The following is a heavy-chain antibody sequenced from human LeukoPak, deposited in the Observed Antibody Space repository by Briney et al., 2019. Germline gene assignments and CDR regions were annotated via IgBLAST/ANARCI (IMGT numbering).Heavy chain of an antibody. CDR1: GFTFSSYS. CDR3: ARDARYCSGGSCCDY. CDR2: ISSSSSYI. J-gene: IGHJ4*02. V-gene: IGHV3-21*01. D-gene: IGHD2-15*01. Sequence: PGGSLRLSCAASGFTFSSYSMNWVRQAPGKGLEWVSSISSSSSYIYYADSVKGRFTISRDNAKNSLYLQTNSLRAEDTAVYYCARDARYCSGGSCCDYWGQGTLVTVSS.